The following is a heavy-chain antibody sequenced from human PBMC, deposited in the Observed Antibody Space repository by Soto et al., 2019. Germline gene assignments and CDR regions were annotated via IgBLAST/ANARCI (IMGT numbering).Heavy chain of an antibody. V-gene: IGHV4-4*07. D-gene: IGHD5-18*01. Sequence: SETLSLTCTVPGGSIGSYGRSWIRQPTGTGLEWIGRIYTSGSTNYNPSLKRRVTMSVDTSKNQFSLKLSSVNAADTDVYYCARSGEYSYGWVYYGMDVWGQGTTVTVSS. CDR2: IYTSGST. CDR1: GGSIGSYG. CDR3: ARSGEYSYGWVYYGMDV. J-gene: IGHJ6*02.